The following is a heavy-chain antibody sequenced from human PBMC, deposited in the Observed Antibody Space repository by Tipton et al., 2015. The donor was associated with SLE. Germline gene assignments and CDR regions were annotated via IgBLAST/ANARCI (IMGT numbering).Heavy chain of an antibody. Sequence: TLSLTCTISGGSITNYYWHWLRQSPGKGLQWIAYVYHGGANAYNPSFKSRVIVSLDTSKRQFSLKLGSVTAADTAVYYCASGPLHDFWSGYEAAWCQGTLVSDSS. CDR2: VYHGGAN. CDR1: GGSITNYY. V-gene: IGHV4-59*01. D-gene: IGHD3-3*01. CDR3: ASGPLHDFWSGYEAA. J-gene: IGHJ5*02.